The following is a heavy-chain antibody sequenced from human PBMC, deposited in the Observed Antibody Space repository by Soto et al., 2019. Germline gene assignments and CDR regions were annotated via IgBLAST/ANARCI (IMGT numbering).Heavy chain of an antibody. CDR3: AREDSDYDSQPSWFDP. V-gene: IGHV1-69*13. CDR2: IIPIFGTA. J-gene: IGHJ5*02. D-gene: IGHD3-10*01. Sequence: SVKVSCKASGGTFSSYAISWVRQAPGQGLEWMGGIIPIFGTANYAQKFQGRVTITADESTSTAYMELSSLRSEDTAVYYCAREDSDYDSQPSWFDPWGQGTLVTVSS. CDR1: GGTFSSYA.